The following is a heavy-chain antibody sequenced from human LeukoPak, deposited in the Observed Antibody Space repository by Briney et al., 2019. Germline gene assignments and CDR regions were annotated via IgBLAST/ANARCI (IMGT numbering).Heavy chain of an antibody. CDR3: ARDRMSRAPTYFHH. V-gene: IGHV3-43*02. D-gene: IGHD2-2*01. Sequence: GGSLRLSCAASGFTFDEFGMHWVRQAPGKGLEWVSFVSGDGGRTDYADSVKGRFTISRDNRKNSLYLQMDSLTAEDTAFYFCARDRMSRAPTYFHHWGQGTLVTV. CDR2: VSGDGGRT. CDR1: GFTFDEFG. J-gene: IGHJ1*01.